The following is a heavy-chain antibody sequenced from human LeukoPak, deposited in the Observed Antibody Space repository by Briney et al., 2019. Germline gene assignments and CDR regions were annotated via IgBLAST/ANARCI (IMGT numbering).Heavy chain of an antibody. Sequence: PGGSLRLSCAASGFTFSSYSMNWVRQAPGKGLEWVSSISSSSSYIYYADSAKGRFTISRDNAKNSLYLQMNSLRAEDTAVYYCARDTGTVDYWGQGTLVTVSS. V-gene: IGHV3-21*01. J-gene: IGHJ4*02. CDR1: GFTFSSYS. D-gene: IGHD1-1*01. CDR3: ARDTGTVDY. CDR2: ISSSSSYI.